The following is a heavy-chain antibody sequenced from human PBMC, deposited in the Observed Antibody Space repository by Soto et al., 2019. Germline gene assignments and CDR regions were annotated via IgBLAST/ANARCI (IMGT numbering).Heavy chain of an antibody. CDR3: ARGPTGMIDY. J-gene: IGHJ4*02. Sequence: QVQLVQSGAEVKSPGASVKVSCKASGYTFTSYDINWVRQATGQGFEWMGWMNPKSGGTRYIQKFQXXVXMXXDTSISTAYMELSSLTSEDTAVYYCARGPTGMIDYWGQGTLVTVSS. CDR2: MNPKSGGT. CDR1: GYTFTSYD. V-gene: IGHV1-8*01.